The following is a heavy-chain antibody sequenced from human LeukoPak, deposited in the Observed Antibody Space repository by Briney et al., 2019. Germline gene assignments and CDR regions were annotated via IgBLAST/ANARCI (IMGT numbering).Heavy chain of an antibody. D-gene: IGHD6-13*01. CDR1: GGSIRSYY. Sequence: SETLSLTCTVSGGSIRSYYWSWIRQPPGKGLEWIGYIYYSGSTNYNPSLKSRVTISVDTSKNQFSLKLSSVTAADTAVYYCARTTEAHSWRTRYYDYYMDVWGNGTTVTISS. V-gene: IGHV4-59*01. J-gene: IGHJ6*03. CDR2: IYYSGST. CDR3: ARTTEAHSWRTRYYDYYMDV.